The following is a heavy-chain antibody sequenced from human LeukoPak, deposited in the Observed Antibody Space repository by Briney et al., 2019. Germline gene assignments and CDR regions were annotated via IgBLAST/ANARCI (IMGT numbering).Heavy chain of an antibody. CDR3: ARDSEPEVGATEPLKY. D-gene: IGHD1-26*01. V-gene: IGHV4-39*07. Sequence: SETLSLTCTVSGGSVSSSSYYWGWIRQPPGKGLEWIGSIYYSGSTNYNPSLKSRVTISVDKSKNQFSLKLSSVTAADTAVYYCARDSEPEVGATEPLKYWGQGTLVTVSS. CDR1: GGSVSSSSYY. J-gene: IGHJ4*02. CDR2: IYYSGST.